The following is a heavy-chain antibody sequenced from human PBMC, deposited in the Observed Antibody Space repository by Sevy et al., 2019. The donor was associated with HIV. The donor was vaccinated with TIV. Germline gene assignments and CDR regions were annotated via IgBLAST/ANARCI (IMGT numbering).Heavy chain of an antibody. D-gene: IGHD3-22*01. CDR3: ARNYYDSSGYYYDY. J-gene: IGHJ4*02. V-gene: IGHV4-59*13. CDR2: IYYSGST. CDR1: GGSISSYY. Sequence: SETLSLTCTVSGGSISSYYWSWIRQPPGKGLEWIGYIYYSGSTNYNPSLKSRVTISVDTSKNQFSLKLGSLTAADTAVYYCARNYYDSSGYYYDYWGQGTLVTVSS.